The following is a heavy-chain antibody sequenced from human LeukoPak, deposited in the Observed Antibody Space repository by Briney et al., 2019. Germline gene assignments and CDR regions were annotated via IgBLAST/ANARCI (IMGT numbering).Heavy chain of an antibody. CDR3: ARDVTYCSSTSCFFDY. D-gene: IGHD2-2*01. J-gene: IGHJ4*02. V-gene: IGHV3-33*01. Sequence: GGSLRLSCAASGFTFSSYGMHWVHQAPGKGLEWVAVIWYDGSNKYYADSVKGRFTISRDNSKNTLYLQMNSLRAEDTAVYYCARDVTYCSSTSCFFDYWGQGTLVTVSS. CDR1: GFTFSSYG. CDR2: IWYDGSNK.